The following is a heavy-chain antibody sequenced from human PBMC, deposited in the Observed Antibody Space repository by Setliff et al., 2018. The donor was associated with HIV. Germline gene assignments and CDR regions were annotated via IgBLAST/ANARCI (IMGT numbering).Heavy chain of an antibody. CDR3: ARGNIVVVTAYFDY. V-gene: IGHV4-39*07. Sequence: SETLSLTCTVSGGSISSSSYYWGCIRQPPGKGLEWIGSIYYTGSANYNPSLKSRVTMSVDTSKNQFSLKLSSVTAEDTAVYYCARGNIVVVTAYFDYWGQGTLVTVSS. CDR1: GGSISSSSYY. CDR2: IYYTGSA. J-gene: IGHJ4*02. D-gene: IGHD2-21*02.